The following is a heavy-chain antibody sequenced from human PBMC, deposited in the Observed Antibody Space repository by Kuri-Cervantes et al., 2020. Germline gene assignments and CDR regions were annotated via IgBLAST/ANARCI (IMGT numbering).Heavy chain of an antibody. V-gene: IGHV3-9*01. D-gene: IGHD6-6*01. CDR2: ISWNTINI. Sequence: SLKISCAASGFTFSSYWMHWVRQAPGKGLVWVSGISWNTINIIYADSVKGRFTISRDNAKNSLYLQMNSLTTEDTAFYYCAKGIGQYSSSFPDYWGQGTLVTVSS. J-gene: IGHJ4*02. CDR1: GFTFSSYW. CDR3: AKGIGQYSSSFPDY.